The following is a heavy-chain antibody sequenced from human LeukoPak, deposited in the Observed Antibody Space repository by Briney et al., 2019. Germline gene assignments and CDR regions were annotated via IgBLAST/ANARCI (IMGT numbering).Heavy chain of an antibody. CDR1: GYTFTGYY. D-gene: IGHD5-12*01. CDR2: INPNSGGT. V-gene: IGHV1-2*02. Sequence: ASVKVSCKASGYTFTGYYMHWVRQAPGQGLEWMGWINPNSGGTNYAQKFQGRVTMTEDTSTDTAYMELSSLRSEDTAVYYCAIKTLGLLRKGGAMDVWGKGTTVTVSS. J-gene: IGHJ6*03. CDR3: AIKTLGLLRKGGAMDV.